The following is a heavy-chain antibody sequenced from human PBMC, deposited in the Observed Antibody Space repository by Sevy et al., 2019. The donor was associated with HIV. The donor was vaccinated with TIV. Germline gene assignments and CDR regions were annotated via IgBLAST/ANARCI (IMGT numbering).Heavy chain of an antibody. CDR1: GFTFSDYS. CDR2: ISYDGSTK. V-gene: IGHV3-30*04. CDR3: AKGSRATDSAFDI. D-gene: IGHD3-22*01. J-gene: IGHJ3*02. Sequence: GGSLRLSCAASGFTFSDYSMHWVRQAPGKGLEWVAVISYDGSTKYYADSVKGRFTISRDNSKNTVHLQMNSLRTEDTAVYYCAKGSRATDSAFDIWGQGTMVTVSS.